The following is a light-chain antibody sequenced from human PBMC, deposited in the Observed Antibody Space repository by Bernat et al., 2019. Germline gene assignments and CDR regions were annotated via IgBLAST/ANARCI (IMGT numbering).Light chain of an antibody. CDR3: SSYAGGNNYV. CDR1: STDVFSNNY. Sequence: QSALTQPPSASGSPGQSVAISCTGTSTDVFSNNYVSWYQQHPGKAPKLMIYEVSKRPSGVPDRFSGSKSGNTASLTVSVLQPEDEADYYCSSYAGGNNYVFGTGTKVTVL. J-gene: IGLJ1*01. V-gene: IGLV2-8*01. CDR2: EVS.